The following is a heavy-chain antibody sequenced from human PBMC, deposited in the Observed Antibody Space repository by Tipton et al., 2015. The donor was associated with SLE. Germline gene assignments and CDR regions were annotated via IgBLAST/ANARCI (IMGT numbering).Heavy chain of an antibody. V-gene: IGHV4-59*11. CDR3: ARGSSGYYSYYYYYMDV. Sequence: TLSLTCTVSGGSITSHYWSWIRQPPGRGLEWIGYIYYSGTTNYNPSLKSRITISVDTSKNQFSLKLSSVTAADTAVYYCARGSSGYYSYYYYYMDVWGKGTTVTVSS. J-gene: IGHJ6*03. CDR1: GGSITSHY. D-gene: IGHD3-3*01. CDR2: IYYSGTT.